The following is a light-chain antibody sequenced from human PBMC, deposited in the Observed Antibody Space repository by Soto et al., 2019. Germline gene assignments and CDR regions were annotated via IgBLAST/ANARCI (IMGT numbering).Light chain of an antibody. J-gene: IGLJ2*01. Sequence: QSALTQPASVSGSPGQSITISCTGTSSDVGGYNYVSWYQQQPGKAPKLMIYDVSSRPSGVSHRFSGSKSGNTASLTISGLQAEDEADYYCTSYTSSSTRGVFGGGTKLTVL. V-gene: IGLV2-14*03. CDR2: DVS. CDR3: TSYTSSSTRGV. CDR1: SSDVGGYNY.